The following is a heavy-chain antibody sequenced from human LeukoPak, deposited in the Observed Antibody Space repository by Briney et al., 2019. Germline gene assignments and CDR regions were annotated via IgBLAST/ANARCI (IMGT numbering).Heavy chain of an antibody. J-gene: IGHJ4*02. D-gene: IGHD6-19*01. V-gene: IGHV3-23*01. Sequence: GGSLRLSCAASGIAFSNYAMSWGRPAPGKGLEWGSAISGSGGSTYYADSVKGRFTISRDNSKNTLYLQMNSLRAEDTAVYYCAKDGGFIAVAGPFDYWGQGTLVTVSS. CDR2: ISGSGGST. CDR1: GIAFSNYA. CDR3: AKDGGFIAVAGPFDY.